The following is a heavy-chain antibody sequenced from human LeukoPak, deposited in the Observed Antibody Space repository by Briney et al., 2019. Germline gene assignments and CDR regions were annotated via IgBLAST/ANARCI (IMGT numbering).Heavy chain of an antibody. D-gene: IGHD3-22*01. J-gene: IGHJ3*02. V-gene: IGHV4-34*01. Sequence: PETLSLTCAVYGGSFSGYYWSWIRQPPGKGLEWIGEINHSGTTNYNPSLKSRVTISLDTSKNQFSLKLSSVTAADMAAYLCARGGLADAFDTWGQGTMVTVSS. CDR2: INHSGTT. CDR3: ARGGLADAFDT. CDR1: GGSFSGYY.